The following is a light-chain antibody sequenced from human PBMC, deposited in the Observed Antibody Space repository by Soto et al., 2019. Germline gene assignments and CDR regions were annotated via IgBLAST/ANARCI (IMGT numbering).Light chain of an antibody. Sequence: DIQWTQSPSFLSASVGDRVTITCRASQGISSYLAWYQQKPGKAPRLLIYAASTLQSGVPSRFSGSGSGTEFTITISRMHTDSFATYYCQQLNSYPLNFCGGTKVDIK. CDR2: AAS. V-gene: IGKV1-9*01. J-gene: IGKJ4*01. CDR1: QGISSY. CDR3: QQLNSYPLN.